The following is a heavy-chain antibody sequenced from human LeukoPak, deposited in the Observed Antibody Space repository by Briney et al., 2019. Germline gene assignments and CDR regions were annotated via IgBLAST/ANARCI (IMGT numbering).Heavy chain of an antibody. CDR3: GRAPRPVAWNWFDP. V-gene: IGHV3-49*03. D-gene: IGHD2-15*01. Sequence: GRSLRLSCTASGFTFGDYAMSWFRQAPGMGLEWLGFIRSKTYGGTSEYAASLKGRFTMSRDDSKSIAYLQMNSLKIEDTAVYYCGRAPRPVAWNWFDPWGQGTLVTVSS. CDR1: GFTFGDYA. J-gene: IGHJ5*02. CDR2: IRSKTYGGTS.